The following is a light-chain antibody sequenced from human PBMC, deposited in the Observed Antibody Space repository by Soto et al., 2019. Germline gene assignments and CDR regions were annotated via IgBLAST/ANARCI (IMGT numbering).Light chain of an antibody. CDR1: QVIANF. V-gene: IGKV1-9*01. CDR3: QQLNSYPLT. Sequence: DILLTQSPSFLSTSVGDRVTFTCRASQVIANFLAWYQQKPGEVPKLLIYDASTLQSGVPSRFSGSGSGTDVTLTISSLQPEDSATYYCQQLNSYPLTFGGGTKVEIK. J-gene: IGKJ4*01. CDR2: DAS.